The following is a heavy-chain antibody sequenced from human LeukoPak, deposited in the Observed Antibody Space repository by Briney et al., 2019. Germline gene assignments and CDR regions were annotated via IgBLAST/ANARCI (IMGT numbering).Heavy chain of an antibody. CDR3: ARARLNLNDAFDI. CDR2: INYSGST. J-gene: IGHJ3*02. V-gene: IGHV4-39*01. Sequence: SETLSLTCTVSGGSISNSFYYWGWIRQPPGKGLEWIGSINYSGSTYYNPSLKSRVTISVDTSKNQFSLKLSSVTAADTAVYYCARARLNLNDAFDIWGQGTMVTVSS. CDR1: GGSISNSFYY. D-gene: IGHD5-12*01.